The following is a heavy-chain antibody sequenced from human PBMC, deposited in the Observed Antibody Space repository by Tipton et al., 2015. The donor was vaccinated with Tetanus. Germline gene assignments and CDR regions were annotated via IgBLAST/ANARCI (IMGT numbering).Heavy chain of an antibody. Sequence: QVQLVQSGAEVKKPGASVKVSCTANGYSYTSYGISWVRQAPGQGLEWMGGIIPGFSTANYAQKFQDRLTITADESTSTVNMELSSLRSDDTAVYYCGRDRDLFAGVVVIPAVMGQWGQGTPVAVSS. CDR2: IIPGFSTA. V-gene: IGHV1-69*01. D-gene: IGHD3-16*02. CDR3: GRDRDLFAGVVVIPAVMGQ. CDR1: GYSYTSYG. J-gene: IGHJ4*02.